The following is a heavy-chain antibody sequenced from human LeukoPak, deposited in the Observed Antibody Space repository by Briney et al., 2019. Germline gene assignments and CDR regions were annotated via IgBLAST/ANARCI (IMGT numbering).Heavy chain of an antibody. J-gene: IGHJ6*02. D-gene: IGHD4-11*01. Sequence: SVKVSCKASGGTFSSYAISWVRQAPGQGLEWMGGIIPIFGTANYAQKFQGRVTITADESTSTAYMELSSLRSEDTALYYCARGDPTGNYYYGMDVWGRGTTITVSS. V-gene: IGHV1-69*01. CDR1: GGTFSSYA. CDR3: ARGDPTGNYYYGMDV. CDR2: IIPIFGTA.